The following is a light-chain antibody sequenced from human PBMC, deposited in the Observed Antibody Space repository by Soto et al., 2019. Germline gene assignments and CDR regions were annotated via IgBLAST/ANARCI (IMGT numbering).Light chain of an antibody. V-gene: IGKV1-39*01. J-gene: IGKJ1*01. CDR2: AAS. Sequence: DIQMTQSPSSLSASVGDRVTITCRASQIISTYLSWYQQRPGNAPKLLIYAASSLQSGVPSRFSGSVSGTDFTLIISSLQPEDFATYYCQQSYSTPWTFGQGTKVEI. CDR1: QIISTY. CDR3: QQSYSTPWT.